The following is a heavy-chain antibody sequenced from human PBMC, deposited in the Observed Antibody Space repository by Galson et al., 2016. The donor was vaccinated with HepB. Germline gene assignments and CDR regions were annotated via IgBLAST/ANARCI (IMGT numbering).Heavy chain of an antibody. CDR2: ISDSGVST. Sequence: SLRLSCAASGFTFSSYAMSWVRQAPGKGLEWDSVISDSGVSTYYADSVKGRFTISRDNSKSTLYLQMHSLRAEDTAIYYCAKACTSGWYDYLDYWGQGTLVTVSS. V-gene: IGHV3-23*01. J-gene: IGHJ4*02. D-gene: IGHD6-19*01. CDR3: AKACTSGWYDYLDY. CDR1: GFTFSSYA.